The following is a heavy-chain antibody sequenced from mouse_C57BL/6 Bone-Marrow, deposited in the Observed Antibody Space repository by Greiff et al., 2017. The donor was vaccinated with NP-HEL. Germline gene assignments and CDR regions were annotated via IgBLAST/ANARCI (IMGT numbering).Heavy chain of an antibody. D-gene: IGHD3-1*01. V-gene: IGHV3-6*01. J-gene: IGHJ3*01. Sequence: VQLKESGPGLVKPSQSLSLTCSVTGYSITSGYYWNWIRQSPGNKLEWMGYISYDGSNNYNPSLKNRISITRDTSKNQFFLKLNSVTTEDTATYYCARGYPFAYWGQGTLVTVSA. CDR1: GYSITSGYY. CDR3: ARGYPFAY. CDR2: ISYDGSN.